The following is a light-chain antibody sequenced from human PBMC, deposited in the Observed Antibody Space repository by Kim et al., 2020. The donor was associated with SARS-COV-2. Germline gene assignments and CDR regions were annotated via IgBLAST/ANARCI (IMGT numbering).Light chain of an antibody. CDR2: DAS. CDR3: QQRRDSVS. CDR1: QSLNNY. V-gene: IGKV3D-11*02. Sequence: SLSPGENATLSCRASQSLNNYLGWYQQKPGQAPRLLIYDASNRATGIPARFSGSGTGTDFTLTISSLEPEDFAVYSCQQRRDSVSFGQGTRLEIK. J-gene: IGKJ5*01.